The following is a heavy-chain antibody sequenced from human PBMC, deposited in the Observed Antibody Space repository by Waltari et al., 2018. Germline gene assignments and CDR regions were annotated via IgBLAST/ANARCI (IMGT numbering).Heavy chain of an antibody. Sequence: EVQLVQSGAEVKKPGATVKISCKVSGYTFTDYYMHWVQQAPGKGLEWMGLVDPEYGDRIYAEKFQCRVTITADTSTDTAYMELSSLRSEDTAVYYCATGEGSSGWSDYYYYGMDVWGQGTTVTVSS. V-gene: IGHV1-69-2*01. J-gene: IGHJ6*02. CDR2: VDPEYGDR. CDR1: GYTFTDYY. CDR3: ATGEGSSGWSDYYYYGMDV. D-gene: IGHD6-19*01.